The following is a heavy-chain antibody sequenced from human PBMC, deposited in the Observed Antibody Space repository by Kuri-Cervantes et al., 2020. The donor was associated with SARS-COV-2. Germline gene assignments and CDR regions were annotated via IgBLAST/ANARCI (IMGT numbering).Heavy chain of an antibody. Sequence: GGSLRLSCAASGFTFSSYAMSWVRQAPGKGLEWVSAISSNGGSTYYADSVKGRFTISRDNSKNTLYLQMNSLRAEDTAVYYCAKGPSESFGYWGQGTLVTVSS. CDR2: ISSNGGST. J-gene: IGHJ4*02. D-gene: IGHD3-10*01. CDR3: AKGPSESFGY. V-gene: IGHV3-23*01. CDR1: GFTFSSYA.